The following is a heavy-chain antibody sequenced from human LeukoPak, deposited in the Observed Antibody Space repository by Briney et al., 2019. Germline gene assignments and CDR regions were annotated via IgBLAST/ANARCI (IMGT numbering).Heavy chain of an antibody. J-gene: IGHJ4*02. CDR2: INTNTGNP. D-gene: IGHD3-22*01. Sequence: ASVKVSCKASGYTFTSYAMNWVRQAPGQGLEWMGWINTNTGNPTYAQGFTGRFVFSLDTSVSTAYLQISSLKAEDTAVYYCARDIYDSSGYYYGTASFGYWGQGTLVTVSS. CDR3: ARDIYDSSGYYYGTASFGY. CDR1: GYTFTSYA. V-gene: IGHV7-4-1*02.